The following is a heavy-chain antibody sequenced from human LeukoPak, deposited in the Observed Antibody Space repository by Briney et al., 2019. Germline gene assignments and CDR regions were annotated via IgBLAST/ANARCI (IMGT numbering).Heavy chain of an antibody. CDR2: INHSGST. Sequence: SETLSLTCAVYGGSFSGYYWSWIRQPPGKGLEWIGEINHSGSTNYNPSLKSRVTISVDTSKNQFSLKLNSVTAADTAVYYCARDSLHCNGGRCFHMRVFDYWGQGALVTVSS. D-gene: IGHD2-15*01. V-gene: IGHV4-34*01. CDR1: GGSFSGYY. J-gene: IGHJ4*02. CDR3: ARDSLHCNGGRCFHMRVFDY.